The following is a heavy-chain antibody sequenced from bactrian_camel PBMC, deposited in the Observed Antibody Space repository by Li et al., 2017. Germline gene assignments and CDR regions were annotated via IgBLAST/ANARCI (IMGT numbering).Heavy chain of an antibody. J-gene: IGHJ4*01. CDR2: IRTTIGTT. V-gene: IGHV3-3*01. CDR3: AADWAPGENWVKAALSNPNIFNH. Sequence: HVQLVESGGGSVQAGGSLRLSCAASQYTSSSNYMGWFRQAPGKEREGVARIRTTIGTTYYADSVKGRFTISEDRAKNTVYLQMDSLKPEDTGIYYCAADWAPGENWVKAALSNPNIFNHRGQGTQVTVS. CDR1: QYTSSSNY. D-gene: IGHD3*01.